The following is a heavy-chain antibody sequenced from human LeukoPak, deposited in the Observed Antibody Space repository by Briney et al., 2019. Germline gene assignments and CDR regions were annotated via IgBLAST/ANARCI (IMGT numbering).Heavy chain of an antibody. Sequence: SQTLSLTCTVSGGSISSGSYYWRWIRQPAGKGLEWIGRIYTSGSTNYNPSLKSRVTISVDTSKNQFSLKLSSVTAADTAVYYCARELPKNWYFDLWGRGTLVTVSS. CDR2: IYTSGST. V-gene: IGHV4-61*02. CDR3: ARELPKNWYFDL. CDR1: GGSISSGSYY. J-gene: IGHJ2*01.